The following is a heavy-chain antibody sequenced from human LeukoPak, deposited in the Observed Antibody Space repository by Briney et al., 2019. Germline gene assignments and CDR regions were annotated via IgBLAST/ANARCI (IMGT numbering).Heavy chain of an antibody. CDR2: IYIDGTT. V-gene: IGHV3-53*01. J-gene: IGHJ4*02. CDR3: ARGPTYY. Sequence: GGSLRLSCVASGFTFSSYCMTWVRQAPGKGLEWISVIYIDGTTYYADSVKGRFTISRDQANNTLYLQMNTLRDEDTAVYYCARGPTYYWGQGTLVSVSS. CDR1: GFTFSSYC.